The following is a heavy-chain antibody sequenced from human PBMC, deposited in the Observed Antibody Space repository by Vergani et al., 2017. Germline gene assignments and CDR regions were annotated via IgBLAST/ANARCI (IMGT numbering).Heavy chain of an antibody. CDR3: ARGPLRPLLRFLGWLPAFFDY. Sequence: QVQLQQWGAGLLKPSETLSLTCAVYGGSFSGYYWSWIRQPPGKGLEWIGEINHSGSTNYNPSLKSRVTISVDTSKNQFSLKLSSVTAADTAVYYCARGPLRPLLRFLGWLPAFFDYWGQGTLVTVSS. J-gene: IGHJ4*02. V-gene: IGHV4-34*01. D-gene: IGHD3-3*01. CDR1: GGSFSGYY. CDR2: INHSGST.